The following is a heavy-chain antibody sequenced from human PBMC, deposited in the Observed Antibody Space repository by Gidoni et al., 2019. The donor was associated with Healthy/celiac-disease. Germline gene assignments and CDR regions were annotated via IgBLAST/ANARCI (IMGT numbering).Heavy chain of an antibody. D-gene: IGHD2-15*01. CDR1: GFTFSSYA. Sequence: EVQLLESGGGLVQPGGSLRLSCAASGFTFSSYAMRWVRQAPGKGLEWVSAISGSGGSTYYADSVKGRFTISRDNSKNTLYLQMNSLRAEDTAVYYCAKDVEAGWFPDYWGQGTLVTVSS. CDR3: AKDVEAGWFPDY. CDR2: ISGSGGST. V-gene: IGHV3-23*01. J-gene: IGHJ4*02.